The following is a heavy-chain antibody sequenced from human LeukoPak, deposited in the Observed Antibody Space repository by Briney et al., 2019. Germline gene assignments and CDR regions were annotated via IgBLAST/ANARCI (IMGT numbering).Heavy chain of an antibody. CDR1: GFTFSSYG. CDR3: ARVSGSPYYDSSGYYSFDY. CDR2: IRYDGSNK. J-gene: IGHJ4*02. Sequence: GGSLRLSCAASGFTFSSYGMHWVRQAPGKGLEWVAFIRYDGSNKYYADSVKGRFTISRDNSKNTLYLQMNSLRAEDTAVYYCARVSGSPYYDSSGYYSFDYWGQGTLVTVSS. D-gene: IGHD3-22*01. V-gene: IGHV3-30*02.